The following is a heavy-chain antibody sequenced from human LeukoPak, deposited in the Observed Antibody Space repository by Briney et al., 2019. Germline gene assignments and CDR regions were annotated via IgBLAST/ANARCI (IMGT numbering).Heavy chain of an antibody. Sequence: SETLSLTCTVSGGSISGYYWNWIRQPPGKGLEWIGYIYYSGRTNYNPSLKSRVTISVDTSKNQFSLKLSSVTAADTAVYYCARSYDILTDYFDYWGQGTLVTVSS. CDR2: IYYSGRT. CDR3: ARSYDILTDYFDY. CDR1: GGSISGYY. D-gene: IGHD3-9*01. J-gene: IGHJ4*02. V-gene: IGHV4-59*12.